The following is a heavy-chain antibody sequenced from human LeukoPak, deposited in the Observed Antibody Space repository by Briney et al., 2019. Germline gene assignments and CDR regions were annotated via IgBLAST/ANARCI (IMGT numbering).Heavy chain of an antibody. V-gene: IGHV3-43*02. CDR1: GFTFDDYA. CDR3: AKDQWLNFYNGMDV. Sequence: GGSLRLSCAASGFTFDDYAMHWVRQAPGQGLEWVSLISGDGDSTYYADSVKGRFTIFRDNSKNSLYLQMNSLRTEDTALYYCAKDQWLNFYNGMDVWGQGTTVTVSS. D-gene: IGHD5-18*01. CDR2: ISGDGDST. J-gene: IGHJ6*02.